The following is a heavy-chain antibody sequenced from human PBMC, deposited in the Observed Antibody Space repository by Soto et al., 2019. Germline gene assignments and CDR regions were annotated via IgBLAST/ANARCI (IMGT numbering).Heavy chain of an antibody. J-gene: IGHJ4*02. V-gene: IGHV4-59*08. D-gene: IGHD3-3*01. Sequence: SETLSLTCTVSGGSISDFYWSWIRQPPGKGLEWIGYMSYSGTTNYNPSLKSRVTISIDTSKSQFSLRLSSVSAADTAVYYCARYYDFWTGLDYWGQGTLVTVSS. CDR1: GGSISDFY. CDR2: MSYSGTT. CDR3: ARYYDFWTGLDY.